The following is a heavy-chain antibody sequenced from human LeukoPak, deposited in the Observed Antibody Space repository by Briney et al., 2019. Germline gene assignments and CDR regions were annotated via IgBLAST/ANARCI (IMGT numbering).Heavy chain of an antibody. CDR3: ARVVDILTGHDTALDY. CDR2: IIPIFGTA. J-gene: IGHJ4*02. D-gene: IGHD3-9*01. V-gene: IGHV1-69*13. Sequence: SVKVSCKASGGTFSSYAISWVRQAPGQGLEWMGGIIPIFGTANYAQKFQGRVTITADESTSTAYMELSSLRSDDTAVYYCARVVDILTGHDTALDYWGQGTLVTVSS. CDR1: GGTFSSYA.